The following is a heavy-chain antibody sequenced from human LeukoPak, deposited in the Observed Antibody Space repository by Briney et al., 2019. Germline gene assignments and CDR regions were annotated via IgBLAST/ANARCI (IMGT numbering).Heavy chain of an antibody. CDR1: GYSISSGYY. CDR3: ASSFEGPYYMDV. CDR2: IYHSGST. Sequence: SETLSLTCTVSGYSISSGYYWGWIRQPPGKGLEWIGSIYHSGSTYYNPSLKSRVTISVDTSKNQFSLKLSSVTAADTAGYYCASSFEGPYYMDVWGKGTTVTVSS. J-gene: IGHJ6*03. V-gene: IGHV4-38-2*02.